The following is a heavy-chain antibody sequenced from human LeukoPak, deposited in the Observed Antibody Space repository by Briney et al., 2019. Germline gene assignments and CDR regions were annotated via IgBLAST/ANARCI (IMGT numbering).Heavy chain of an antibody. CDR2: MNPNSGNT. J-gene: IGHJ3*02. D-gene: IGHD6-19*01. CDR1: GYTFTSYD. CDR3: ASIYSSGWYGDAFDI. V-gene: IGHV1-8*01. Sequence: ASVKVSCKASGYTFTSYDINWVRQATGQGLECMGWMNPNSGNTGYAQKFQGRVTMTRNTSISTAYMELSSLRSEDTAVYYCASIYSSGWYGDAFDIWGQGTMVTVSS.